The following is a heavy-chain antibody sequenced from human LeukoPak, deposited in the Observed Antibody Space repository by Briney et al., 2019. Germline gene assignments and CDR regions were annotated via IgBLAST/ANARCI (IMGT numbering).Heavy chain of an antibody. CDR2: FDPEDGET. J-gene: IGHJ4*02. CDR3: ATLLAPLYCSSTSCEVDY. D-gene: IGHD2-2*01. V-gene: IGHV1-24*01. Sequence: ASVKVSCKVSGYTLTELSMHWVRQAPGKGLEWMGGFDPEDGETIYAQKFQGRVTMTEDTSTDTAYMELSSLRSEDTAVYYCATLLAPLYCSSTSCEVDYWGQGTLVTVSS. CDR1: GYTLTELS.